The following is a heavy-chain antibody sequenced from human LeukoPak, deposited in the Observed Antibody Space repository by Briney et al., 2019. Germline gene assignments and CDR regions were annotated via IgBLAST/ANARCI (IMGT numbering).Heavy chain of an antibody. Sequence: ASVKVSCKASGYTFTGYYMHWVRQAPGQGLEWMGWTNPNSGGTNYAQKFQGRVTMTRDTSISTAYMELSRLRSDDTAVYYCARTRAARATGWFDPWGQGTLVTVSS. CDR1: GYTFTGYY. D-gene: IGHD6-6*01. CDR3: ARTRAARATGWFDP. V-gene: IGHV1-2*02. J-gene: IGHJ5*02. CDR2: TNPNSGGT.